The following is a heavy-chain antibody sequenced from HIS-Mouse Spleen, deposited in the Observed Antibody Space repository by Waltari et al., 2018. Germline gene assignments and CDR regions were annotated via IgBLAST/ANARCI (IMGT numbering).Heavy chain of an antibody. D-gene: IGHD6-6*01. CDR2: IYYSGST. V-gene: IGHV4-39*07. CDR3: ARDESSSSDAFDI. Sequence: QLQLQESGPGLVKPSETLSLTCTVSGSSISSCSYYWGWIRQPPGKGLEWIGSIYYSGSTYYNPSLKSRVTISVDTSKNQFSLKLSSVTAADTAVYYCARDESSSSDAFDIWGQGTMVTVSS. CDR1: GSSISSCSYY. J-gene: IGHJ3*02.